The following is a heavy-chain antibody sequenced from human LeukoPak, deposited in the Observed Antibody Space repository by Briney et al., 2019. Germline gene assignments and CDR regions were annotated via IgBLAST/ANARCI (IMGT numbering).Heavy chain of an antibody. D-gene: IGHD3-10*01. Sequence: SETLSLTCTISGGSTSRRSYYWGWIRQPPGKGLEWIGSTYYSGSTYINPSLQSRVTISVDASTNQFSLRLSSVTAADTAVYYCARHEAWFAENWFDPWGQGTLVTVSS. CDR1: GGSTSRRSYY. J-gene: IGHJ5*02. V-gene: IGHV4-39*01. CDR2: TYYSGST. CDR3: ARHEAWFAENWFDP.